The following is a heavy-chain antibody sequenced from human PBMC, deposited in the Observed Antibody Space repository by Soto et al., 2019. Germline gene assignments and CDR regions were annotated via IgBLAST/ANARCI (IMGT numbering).Heavy chain of an antibody. Sequence: QVQLVQSGAEVKKPGASVKVSCKASGYTFTSYGISWVRQAPGQGLEWMGWISAYNGNTNYAQKRQGRVTMTTDTSTSTAYMDLRSLRSDDTAVYYCARVLWFGELSHYYYAMDVWGQGTTVTVSS. CDR2: ISAYNGNT. D-gene: IGHD3-10*01. V-gene: IGHV1-18*01. CDR1: GYTFTSYG. CDR3: ARVLWFGELSHYYYAMDV. J-gene: IGHJ6*02.